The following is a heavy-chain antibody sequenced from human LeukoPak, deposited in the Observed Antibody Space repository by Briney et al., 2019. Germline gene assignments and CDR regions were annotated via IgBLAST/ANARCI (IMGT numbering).Heavy chain of an antibody. Sequence: SETLSLTCAVYGGSFSGYYWSWIRQPPGKGLEWIGEINHSGSTNYNPSLKSRVTISVDTSKNQFSLKLSSVTAADTAVYYCARHVLYYYMDVWGKGTTVTVSS. CDR3: ARHVLYYYMDV. J-gene: IGHJ6*03. V-gene: IGHV4-34*01. D-gene: IGHD6-6*01. CDR1: GGSFSGYY. CDR2: INHSGST.